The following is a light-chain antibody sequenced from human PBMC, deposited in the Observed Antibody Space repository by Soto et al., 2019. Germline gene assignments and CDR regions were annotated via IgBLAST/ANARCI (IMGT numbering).Light chain of an antibody. CDR1: SSHIGAGYD. Sequence: QAVVTQPPSVSGAPGQRVPISCTGSSSHIGAGYDVHWYQQLPGTAPKLLIYGNSNRPSGVPDRFSGSKSGTSASLAITGLQAEDEADYYCQSYDSSLRGWVFGGGTKLTVL. CDR2: GNS. J-gene: IGLJ3*02. CDR3: QSYDSSLRGWV. V-gene: IGLV1-40*01.